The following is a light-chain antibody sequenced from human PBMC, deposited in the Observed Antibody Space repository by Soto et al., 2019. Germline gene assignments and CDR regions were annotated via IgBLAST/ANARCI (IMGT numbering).Light chain of an antibody. V-gene: IGKV1-6*01. CDR3: LQDFTYPRT. J-gene: IGKJ1*01. Sequence: AIQMTQSPSSVSASVGDRVTITCRASQGIRKELGWYQQKPGKAPKILIYSASSLQSGGPSRLSGSVSGTAFILTISGLQPEDFATYFCLQDFTYPRTFGQGTKV. CDR1: QGIRKE. CDR2: SAS.